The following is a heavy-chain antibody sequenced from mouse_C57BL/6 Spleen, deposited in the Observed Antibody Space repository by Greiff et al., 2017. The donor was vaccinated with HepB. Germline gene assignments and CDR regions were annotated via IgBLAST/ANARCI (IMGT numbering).Heavy chain of an antibody. V-gene: IGHV7-3*01. CDR1: GFTFTDYY. CDR3: ARSSSYYYGSSPYFDY. CDR2: IRNKANGYTT. D-gene: IGHD1-1*01. J-gene: IGHJ2*01. Sequence: EVHLVESGGGLVQPGGSLSLSCAASGFTFTDYYMSWVRQPPGKALEWLGFIRNKANGYTTEYSASVKGRFTISRDNSQSILYLQMNALRAEDSATYYCARSSSYYYGSSPYFDYWGQGTTLTVSS.